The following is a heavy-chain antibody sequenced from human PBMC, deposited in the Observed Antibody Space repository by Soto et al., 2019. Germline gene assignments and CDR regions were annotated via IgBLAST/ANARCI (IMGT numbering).Heavy chain of an antibody. CDR3: AKDLFPLFPEAYGMDV. Sequence: PVGSLRLSCADSGFTFGTYGIHWVRQAPGKGLEWVAFISYDGNNKYYADSMKGRFTISRDNSKNTLFLQMNSLRAEDTAVYYCAKDLFPLFPEAYGMDVWGQGTTVTVSS. J-gene: IGHJ6*02. CDR2: ISYDGNNK. D-gene: IGHD3-10*01. V-gene: IGHV3-30*18. CDR1: GFTFGTYG.